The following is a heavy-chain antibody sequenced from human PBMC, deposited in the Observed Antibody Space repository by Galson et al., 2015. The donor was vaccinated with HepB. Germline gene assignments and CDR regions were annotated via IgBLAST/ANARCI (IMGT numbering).Heavy chain of an antibody. CDR1: GFTFSTYT. CDR2: ISYSSSYI. Sequence: SLRLSCAASGFTFSTYTINWVRQAPGKGLEWVSSISYSSSYIYYADSVKGRFTISRDNAKNSLYLQMNSLRAEDTAVYYCARVVSGAFDIWGQGTMVTVSS. V-gene: IGHV3-21*01. D-gene: IGHD6-6*01. J-gene: IGHJ3*02. CDR3: ARVVSGAFDI.